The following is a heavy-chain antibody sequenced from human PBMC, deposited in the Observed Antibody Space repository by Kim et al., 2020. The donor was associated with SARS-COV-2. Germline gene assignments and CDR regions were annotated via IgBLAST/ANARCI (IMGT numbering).Heavy chain of an antibody. V-gene: IGHV3-33*06. CDR3: ANGGTGSSWAHLY. Sequence: YVDTVKGRYTSSRDNSKNALYLQMSSLRAEDTAVYYWANGGTGSSWAHLYWGRGTLVTVSS. D-gene: IGHD6-13*01. J-gene: IGHJ4*02.